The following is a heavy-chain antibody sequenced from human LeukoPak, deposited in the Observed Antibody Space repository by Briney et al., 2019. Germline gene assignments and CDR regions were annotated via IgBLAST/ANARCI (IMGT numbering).Heavy chain of an antibody. CDR3: ARHGTRYYYYYMDV. D-gene: IGHD1-26*01. Sequence: PSETLSLTCAVSGGSFSGYYWTWIRQPPGKGLEWIGEIKHSGNTNYNPSLKSRATISVDTSKNEFSLKLSSVTAADTAVYYCARHGTRYYYYYMDVWGKGTTVTISS. V-gene: IGHV4-34*01. CDR1: GGSFSGYY. CDR2: IKHSGNT. J-gene: IGHJ6*03.